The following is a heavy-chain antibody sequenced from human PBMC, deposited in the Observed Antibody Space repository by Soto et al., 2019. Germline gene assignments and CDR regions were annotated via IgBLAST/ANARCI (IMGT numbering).Heavy chain of an antibody. Sequence: PSETLSLTCTVSGGSISSGGYYWSWIRQHPGKGLEWIGYIYYSGSTYYNPSLKSRVTISVDTSKNQFSLKLSSVTAADTAVYYCARGIPDYDILTGPGRXDPWGQGTLVTVSS. J-gene: IGHJ5*02. D-gene: IGHD3-9*01. CDR1: GGSISSGGYY. CDR2: IYYSGST. V-gene: IGHV4-31*03. CDR3: ARGIPDYDILTGPGRXDP.